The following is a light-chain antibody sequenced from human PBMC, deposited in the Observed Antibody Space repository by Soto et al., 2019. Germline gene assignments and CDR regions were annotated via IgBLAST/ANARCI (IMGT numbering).Light chain of an antibody. CDR1: SSDVGGYNY. V-gene: IGLV2-14*01. CDR2: DVS. Sequence: QSVLTQPASVSGSPGQSITISCTGTSSDVGGYNYVSWYQQHPGKAPKLMIYDVSNRPSGVSNRFSGSKSGNTASLTISGLQAEDEADYYCSSYTSSSTRVFDGGTKLTFL. J-gene: IGLJ3*02. CDR3: SSYTSSSTRV.